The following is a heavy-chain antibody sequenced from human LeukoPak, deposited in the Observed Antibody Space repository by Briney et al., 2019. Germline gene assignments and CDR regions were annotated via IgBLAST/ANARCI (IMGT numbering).Heavy chain of an antibody. J-gene: IGHJ5*02. V-gene: IGHV4-59*08. CDR2: IYYSGST. CDR3: ARHSLSAGEEQNWFDP. Sequence: MTSETLSLTCTVSGGSISSYYWSWIRQPPGKGLEWIGYIYYSGSTNYNPSLKSRVTISVDTSKNQFSLKLSSVTAADTAVYYCARHSLSAGEEQNWFDPWGQGTLVTVSS. D-gene: IGHD1-26*01. CDR1: GGSISSYY.